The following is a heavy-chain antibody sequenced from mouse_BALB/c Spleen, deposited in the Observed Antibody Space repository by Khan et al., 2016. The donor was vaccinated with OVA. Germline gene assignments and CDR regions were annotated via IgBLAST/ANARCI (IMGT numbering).Heavy chain of an antibody. CDR3: TRGYDFFAH. J-gene: IGHJ3*01. Sequence: VRLQQSGPDLVKPGASVKMSCKASGYSFTAYYIYWVKLSQRQSLESIGRLIPNTGNTHYNQKFKDQALLIVDTSSSTAYMELRSLTSEYAAVYYCTRGYDFFAHWGQGTLVTVSA. CDR2: LIPNTGNT. CDR1: GYSFTAYY. V-gene: IGHV1-18*01. D-gene: IGHD2-2*01.